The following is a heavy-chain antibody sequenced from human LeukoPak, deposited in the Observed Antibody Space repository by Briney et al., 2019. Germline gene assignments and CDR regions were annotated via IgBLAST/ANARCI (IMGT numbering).Heavy chain of an antibody. V-gene: IGHV3-7*01. D-gene: IGHD2-2*01. CDR2: IKQDGSEK. CDR3: ARDRPRYCSSTSCYARVQYYYYGMDV. Sequence: PGGSLRLSCAASGFTFSSYWMSWVRQAPGNGLEWVANIKQDGSEKYYVDSVKGRFTISRDNAKNSLYLQMNSLRAEDTAVYYCARDRPRYCSSTSCYARVQYYYYGMDVWGQGTTVTVSS. J-gene: IGHJ6*02. CDR1: GFTFSSYW.